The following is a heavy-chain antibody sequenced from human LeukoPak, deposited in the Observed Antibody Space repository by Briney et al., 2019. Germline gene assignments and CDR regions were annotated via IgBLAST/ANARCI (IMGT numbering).Heavy chain of an antibody. CDR3: AKDYWWNYDY. Sequence: GRSLRLSCAASGFTFSDYAMHWVRQAPGKGLEWVAVISKDGSDKYYPGSVRGRFTISRDNSKNTIYLQMDSLRAEDTAIYYCAKDYWWNYDYWGQGTLVTVSS. D-gene: IGHD1-7*01. V-gene: IGHV3-30-3*01. CDR1: GFTFSDYA. CDR2: ISKDGSDK. J-gene: IGHJ4*02.